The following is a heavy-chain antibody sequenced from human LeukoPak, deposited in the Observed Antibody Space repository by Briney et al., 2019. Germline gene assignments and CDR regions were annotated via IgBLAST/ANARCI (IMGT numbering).Heavy chain of an antibody. CDR2: IYHTGTT. D-gene: IGHD2-15*01. V-gene: IGHV4-38-2*02. CDR1: GYSISSGYH. Sequence: NPSETLSLTCSVSGYSISSGYHWGWIRQPPGKGLEWIATIYHTGTTYYNPSLKSRVTISVDTSKNQFSLKLSSVTAADTAVYSCARGGGSSGGAFDIWGQGTMVTVSS. J-gene: IGHJ3*02. CDR3: ARGGGSSGGAFDI.